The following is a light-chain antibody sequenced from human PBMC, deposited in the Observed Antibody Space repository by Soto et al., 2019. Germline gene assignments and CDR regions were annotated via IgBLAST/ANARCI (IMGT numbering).Light chain of an antibody. CDR3: CSNAGSYEV. CDR2: DVS. Sequence: QSALTQPRSVSGSPGQSVTISCTGTSSDVGGYNYVSWYQQHPGKAPKGMIYDVSERPSGVPDRFSGSKSGNTASPTISGLQAEDEADYYCCSNAGSYEVFGGGTKLTVL. CDR1: SSDVGGYNY. V-gene: IGLV2-11*01. J-gene: IGLJ2*01.